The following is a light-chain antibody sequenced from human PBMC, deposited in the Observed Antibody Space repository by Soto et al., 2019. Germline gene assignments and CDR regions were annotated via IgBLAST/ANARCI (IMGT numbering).Light chain of an antibody. J-gene: IGKJ3*01. CDR3: QQRSNWPPFT. V-gene: IGKV3-11*01. Sequence: EIVLTQSPATLSLSPGERATLSCRVSQSVFSYLAWYQQKPGQAPRLLIYDVSNRATGIPARFSGSGSGTDFTLTISSLEPEDFTVYYCQQRSNWPPFTFGPGTKVDLK. CDR2: DVS. CDR1: QSVFSY.